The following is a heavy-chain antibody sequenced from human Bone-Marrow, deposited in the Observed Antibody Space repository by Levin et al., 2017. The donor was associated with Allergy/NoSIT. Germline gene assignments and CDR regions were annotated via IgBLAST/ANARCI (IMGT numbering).Heavy chain of an antibody. CDR1: GFSLSTSGMC. D-gene: IGHD3-9*01. CDR3: ARLILYHDILTGYSTYFDY. J-gene: IGHJ4*02. V-gene: IGHV2-70*01. CDR2: IDWDDNE. Sequence: SGPTLVKPTQTLTLTCTFSGFSLSTSGMCVSWIRQPPGKALEWLAVIDWDDNEYYSTSLKTRLTISKDTSKNQVVLTMTNMDPVDTATYYCARLILYHDILTGYSTYFDYWGQGTLVTVSS.